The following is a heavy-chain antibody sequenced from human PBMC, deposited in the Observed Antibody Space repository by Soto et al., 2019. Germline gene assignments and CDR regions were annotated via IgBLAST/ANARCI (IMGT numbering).Heavy chain of an antibody. J-gene: IGHJ4*02. V-gene: IGHV4-59*01. CDR3: ARSDGRY. Sequence: QVQLQESGPGLVKPSETLSLTCNVSGGSISSYYWSWIRQPPGKGLEWIGYIYYSGSNNYNPSLKSRVTISVDTSKNQFSLKLSSVTAADTAVYYCARSDGRYWGQGTLVTVSS. CDR1: GGSISSYY. CDR2: IYYSGSN.